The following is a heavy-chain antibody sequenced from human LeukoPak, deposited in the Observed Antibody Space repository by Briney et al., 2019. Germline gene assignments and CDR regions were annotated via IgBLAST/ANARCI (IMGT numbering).Heavy chain of an antibody. V-gene: IGHV3-7*01. CDR3: ARDFQNAFDI. CDR1: GFTFSIYW. J-gene: IGHJ3*02. Sequence: GGSLRLSCAASGFTFSIYWMSWVRQAPGKGLEWVANIKQDGSEKYYVDSVKGRFTISRDNAKNSLYLQMNSLRAEDTAVYYCARDFQNAFDIWGQGTMVTVSS. CDR2: IKQDGSEK.